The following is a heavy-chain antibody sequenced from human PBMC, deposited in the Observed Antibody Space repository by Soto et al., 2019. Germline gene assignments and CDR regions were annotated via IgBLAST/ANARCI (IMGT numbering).Heavy chain of an antibody. D-gene: IGHD6-6*01. CDR1: CGSISSGGYS. CDR2: IYHSGST. CDR3: ARGDNSIAARWVGYFQH. J-gene: IGHJ1*01. V-gene: IGHV4-30-2*01. Sequence: SETLSLTCAVSCGSISSGGYSWSWIRQPPGKGLEWIGYIYHSGSTYYNPSLKSRVTISVDRSKNQFSLKLSSVTAADTAVYYCARGDNSIAARWVGYFQHWGQGTLVTVSS.